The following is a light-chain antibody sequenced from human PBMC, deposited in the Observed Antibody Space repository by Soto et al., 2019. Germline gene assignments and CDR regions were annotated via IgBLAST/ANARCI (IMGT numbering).Light chain of an antibody. CDR2: EVS. V-gene: IGLV2-8*01. CDR3: SSYAGGNNLV. CDR1: SSDVGGYNF. Sequence: QSALTQPPSASGSPGQSVTVSCTGTSSDVGGYNFVSWYQQHPGKAPKLMIYEVSQRPSGVPDRFSGSKSGNTASLTVSGLQADDEGYYYCSSYAGGNNLVFGGGTKLTV. J-gene: IGLJ2*01.